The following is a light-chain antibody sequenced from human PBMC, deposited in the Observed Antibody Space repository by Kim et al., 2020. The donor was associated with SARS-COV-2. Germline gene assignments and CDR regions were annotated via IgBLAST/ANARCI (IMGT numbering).Light chain of an antibody. J-gene: IGKJ2*03. V-gene: IGKV1-39*01. CDR2: DAS. CDR1: QNIVSQ. CDR3: PQCYSLSYS. Sequence: DIQMTQSPSSLSASVGDRVTITCRASQNIVSQLNWYQQKPGKAPKLVIYDASSLVSGVPSRFSGSGSGTDFTLTISSLQPEDFVAYHCPQCYSLSYSLRQENKL.